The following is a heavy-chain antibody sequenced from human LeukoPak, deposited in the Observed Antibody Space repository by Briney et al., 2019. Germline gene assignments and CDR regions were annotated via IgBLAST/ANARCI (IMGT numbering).Heavy chain of an antibody. Sequence: GASVKVSCKASGYTFTSNYIHWVRQAPGQGLKWMGMIYPRDGSTSYAQKFQGRVTVTRDTSTSTVHMELSGLRSEDTAVYYCARTSPYPYGMDVWGQGTTVTVSS. V-gene: IGHV1-46*01. CDR2: IYPRDGST. CDR1: GYTFTSNY. CDR3: ARTSPYPYGMDV. J-gene: IGHJ6*02.